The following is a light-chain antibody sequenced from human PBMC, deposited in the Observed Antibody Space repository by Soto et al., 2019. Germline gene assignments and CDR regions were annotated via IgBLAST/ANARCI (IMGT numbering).Light chain of an antibody. V-gene: IGLV2-14*03. CDR1: VSDVGGYDS. Sequence: QSALTQPASVSGSPGQSIIISCTGTVSDVGGYDSVSWYQQHPGRAPKLIIYGVNNRPSGVSNRFSASKSADTASLTISGLQAEDEANYYCCSYTTSTTYVFGTATKLTV. CDR2: GVN. J-gene: IGLJ1*01. CDR3: CSYTTSTTYV.